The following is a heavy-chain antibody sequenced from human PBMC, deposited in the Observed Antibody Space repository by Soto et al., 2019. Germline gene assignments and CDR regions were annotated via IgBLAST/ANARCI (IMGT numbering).Heavy chain of an antibody. CDR2: ISYDGSNK. Sequence: SLRLSCAASGFTFSSYAMHWVRQAPGKGLEWVAVISYDGSNKYYADSVKGRFTISRDNSKNTLYLQMNSLRAEDTAVYYCARDLRESMDVWGQGTTVTVSS. V-gene: IGHV3-30-3*01. CDR3: ARDLRESMDV. J-gene: IGHJ6*02. CDR1: GFTFSSYA.